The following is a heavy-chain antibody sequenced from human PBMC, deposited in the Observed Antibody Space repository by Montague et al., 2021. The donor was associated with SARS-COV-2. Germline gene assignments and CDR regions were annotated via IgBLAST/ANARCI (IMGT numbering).Heavy chain of an antibody. Sequence: CAISGDSVSTNSGTWNWVRLSPSRGLEWLGRTYYRSEWYSDYSVSVKSRISINPDTSKNQFSLQLNSVTPEDTAVYYCARAGGGSCGDGNCYQYFFNYWGQGTLVTVSS. V-gene: IGHV6-1*01. CDR3: ARAGGGSCGDGNCYQYFFNY. CDR2: TYYRSEWYS. CDR1: GDSVSTNSGT. J-gene: IGHJ4*02. D-gene: IGHD2-15*01.